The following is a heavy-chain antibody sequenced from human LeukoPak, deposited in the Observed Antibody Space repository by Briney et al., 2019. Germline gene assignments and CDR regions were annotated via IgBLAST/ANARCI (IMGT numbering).Heavy chain of an antibody. CDR3: ATDRLEIYALHI. D-gene: IGHD1-1*01. CDR2: FEPEEGEHGET. Sequence: ASVKVSCRASGYSLSDLSIHWVRHVPGKGLEWMGGFEPEEGEHGETIYAQKFEGGLTLTEDTATDTAYMELVSLTSADTAVYYCATDRLEIYALHIWGQGTVVTVSS. CDR1: GYSLSDLS. J-gene: IGHJ3*02. V-gene: IGHV1-24*01.